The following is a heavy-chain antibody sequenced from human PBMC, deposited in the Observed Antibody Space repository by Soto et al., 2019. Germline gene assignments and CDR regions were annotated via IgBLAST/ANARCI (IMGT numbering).Heavy chain of an antibody. V-gene: IGHV3-15*07. D-gene: IGHD6-19*01. CDR2: IKSKTDGGTT. CDR1: GFTFSNAW. J-gene: IGHJ6*02. Sequence: PGGSLRLSCAASGFTFSNAWMNWVRQAPGKGLEWVGRIKSKTDGGTTDYAAPVKGRFTISRDDSKNTLYLQMNSLKTEDTAVYYCTTLREQWLPPFDYYYYGMDVWGQGTTVTVSS. CDR3: TTLREQWLPPFDYYYYGMDV.